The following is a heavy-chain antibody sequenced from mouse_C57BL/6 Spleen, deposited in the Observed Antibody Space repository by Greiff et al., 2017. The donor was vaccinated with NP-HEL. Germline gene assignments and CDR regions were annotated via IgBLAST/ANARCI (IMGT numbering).Heavy chain of an antibody. CDR2: IYPGDGDT. J-gene: IGHJ2*01. CDR3: ARKEAQVYFGY. Sequence: VQLQESGAELVKPGASVKISCKASGYAFSSYWMNWVKQRPGKGLEWIGQIYPGDGDTNYNGKFKGKATLTADKSSSTAYMQLSSLTSEDSAVYFCARKEAQVYFGYWGQGPTLTVSS. CDR1: GYAFSSYW. V-gene: IGHV1-80*01. D-gene: IGHD3-2*02.